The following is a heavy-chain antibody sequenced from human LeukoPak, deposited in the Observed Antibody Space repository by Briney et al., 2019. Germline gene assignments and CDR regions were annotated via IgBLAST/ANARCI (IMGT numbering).Heavy chain of an antibody. CDR3: ARDVGRLRLVDF. J-gene: IGHJ4*02. D-gene: IGHD5-12*01. V-gene: IGHV4-39*07. CDR1: GGSISSSSYY. Sequence: SETLSLTCTVSGGSISSSSYYCGWIRQPPGKGLDWIGSIYYTGSTYYNPSLKSRVTISLDRSKNQFSLKLSSVTAADTAVYYCARDVGRLRLVDFWGQGTLVTVSS. CDR2: IYYTGST.